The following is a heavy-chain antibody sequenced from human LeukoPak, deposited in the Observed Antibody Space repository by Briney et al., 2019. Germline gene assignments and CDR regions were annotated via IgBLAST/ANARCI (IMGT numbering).Heavy chain of an antibody. CDR1: GFTFDDYA. D-gene: IGHD3-9*01. J-gene: IGHJ6*02. CDR3: AKDIGDILTGSLHYYGMDV. CDR2: ISWNSGSI. Sequence: PGGSLRLSCAASGFTFDDYAMHWVRQAPGKGLEWVSGISWNSGSIGYADSVKGRFTISRDNAKNSLYLQMNSLRAEDTALYYCAKDIGDILTGSLHYYGMDVWGQGTTVTVSS. V-gene: IGHV3-9*01.